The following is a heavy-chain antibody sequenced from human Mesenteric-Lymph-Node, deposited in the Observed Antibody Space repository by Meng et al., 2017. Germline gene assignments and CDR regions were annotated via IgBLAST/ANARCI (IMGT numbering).Heavy chain of an antibody. J-gene: IGHJ4*02. CDR3: ARERYYDILTGYSY. CDR2: ISSSGSTI. D-gene: IGHD3-9*01. CDR1: GFTFKFFG. Sequence: GGSLRLSCAASGFTFKFFGMHWVRQAPGKGLEWVSYISSSGSTIYYADSVKGRFTISRDNAKNSLYLQMNSLRAEDTAVYYCARERYYDILTGYSYWGQGTLVTVSS. V-gene: IGHV3-48*04.